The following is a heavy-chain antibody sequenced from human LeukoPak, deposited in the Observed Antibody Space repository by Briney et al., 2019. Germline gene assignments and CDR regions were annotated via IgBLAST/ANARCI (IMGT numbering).Heavy chain of an antibody. D-gene: IGHD5-18*01. CDR3: ALPADGQLWSLHDAFDI. CDR2: IIPIFGTA. CDR1: GGTFSSYA. Sequence: SVKVSCKASGGTFSSYAISWVRQAPGQGLEWMGRIIPIFGTANYAQKFQGRVTITTDEFTSTAYMELSSLRSEDTAVYYCALPADGQLWSLHDAFDIWGQGTMVTVSS. J-gene: IGHJ3*02. V-gene: IGHV1-69*05.